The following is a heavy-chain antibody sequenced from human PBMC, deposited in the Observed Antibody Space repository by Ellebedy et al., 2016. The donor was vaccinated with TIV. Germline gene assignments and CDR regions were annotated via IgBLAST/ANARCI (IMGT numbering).Heavy chain of an antibody. J-gene: IGHJ6*02. CDR1: GYTLTELS. CDR2: FDPEDGET. D-gene: IGHD6-13*01. Sequence: ASVKVSCKVSGYTLTELSMHWVRQAPGKGLEWMGGFDPEDGETIYAQKFQGRVTMTEDTSTDTAYMELSSLRSEDTAVYYCATRSHIAAAGTGDYYYYYGMDVWGQGTTDTVSS. CDR3: ATRSHIAAAGTGDYYYYYGMDV. V-gene: IGHV1-24*01.